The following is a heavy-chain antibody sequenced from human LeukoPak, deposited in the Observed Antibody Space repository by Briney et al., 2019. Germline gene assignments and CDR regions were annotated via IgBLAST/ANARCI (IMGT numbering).Heavy chain of an antibody. J-gene: IGHJ4*02. CDR1: AGSVS. CDR3: ASRKLGNDY. V-gene: IGHV4-59*02. CDR2: ISHTGCT. Sequence: RPSLTRTISAGSVSLVRQSPGKGLDWIGYISHTGCTSYRPSLKSRVTISADTSQNQFSLKLSSVTAADRVVYYCASRKLGNDYWGQGNLGTVSS. D-gene: IGHD7-27*01.